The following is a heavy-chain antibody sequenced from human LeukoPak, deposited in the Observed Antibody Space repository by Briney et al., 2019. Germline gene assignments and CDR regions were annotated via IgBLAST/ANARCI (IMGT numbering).Heavy chain of an antibody. D-gene: IGHD6-13*01. CDR3: ARTAAPGTDY. J-gene: IGHJ4*02. CDR1: GDSISTYYYY. Sequence: PSETLSLTCTVSGDSISTYYYYWSWVRQPAGKGLEWIGRIYTSGSTTYNPSLKSRVTMSVDTSKNQFSLNLSSVTAADTAVYYCARTAAPGTDYWGQGTLVTVSS. CDR2: IYTSGST. V-gene: IGHV4-61*02.